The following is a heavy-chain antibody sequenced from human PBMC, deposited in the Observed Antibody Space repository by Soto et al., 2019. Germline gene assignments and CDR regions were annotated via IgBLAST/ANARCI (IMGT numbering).Heavy chain of an antibody. V-gene: IGHV3-11*01. D-gene: IGHD4-17*01. J-gene: IGHJ3*02. CDR1: GFTFSDYY. Sequence: GGSLRLSCAASGFTFSDYYMSWIRQAPGKGLEWVSYISSSGSTIYYADSVKGRFTISRDNAKNPLYLQMNSLRAEDTAVYYCARHDYGDYYAFDIWGQGTMVTVSS. CDR2: ISSSGSTI. CDR3: ARHDYGDYYAFDI.